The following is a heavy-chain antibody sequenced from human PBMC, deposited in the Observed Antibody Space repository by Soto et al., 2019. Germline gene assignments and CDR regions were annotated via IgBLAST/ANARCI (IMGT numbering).Heavy chain of an antibody. CDR3: ARDNYGSSGYYYGAFHI. D-gene: IGHD3-22*01. CDR2: IFYSGST. CDR1: VGSISSGGHY. Sequence: PSETLSLTCTVSVGSISSGGHYWSWVRQHPGKGLEWIGCIFYSGSTYYNPSLKSRVTISVDTSKNQFSLKLTSVTAADTAVYFCARDNYGSSGYYYGAFHIWGQGTMVTVSS. V-gene: IGHV4-31*03. J-gene: IGHJ3*02.